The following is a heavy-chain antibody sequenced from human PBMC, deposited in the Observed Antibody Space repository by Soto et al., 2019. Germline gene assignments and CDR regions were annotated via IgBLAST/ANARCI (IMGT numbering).Heavy chain of an antibody. J-gene: IGHJ5*02. CDR2: ISYDGSKK. V-gene: IGHV3-30*18. CDR1: GFTFSSYG. Sequence: QVQLVESGGGVVQPGRSLRLSCAVSGFTFSSYGMHWVRQAPGKGLEWVAIISYDGSKKYYVDSVKGRFTISRDNSRNTLYLQMDSLRVEDTAVYYCAKDTADCRSVRCNPGDNWFDPWGQGTLVTVSS. CDR3: AKDTADCRSVRCNPGDNWFDP. D-gene: IGHD2-15*01.